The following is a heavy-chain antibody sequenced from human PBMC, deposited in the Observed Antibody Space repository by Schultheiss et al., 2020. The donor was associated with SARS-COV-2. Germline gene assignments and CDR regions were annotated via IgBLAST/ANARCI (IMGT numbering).Heavy chain of an antibody. CDR1: GGSVSSGSYY. D-gene: IGHD3-3*01. Sequence: SETLSLTCTVSGGSVSSGSYYWSWIRQPPGKGLEWIGYIYYSGSTNYNPSLKSRVTISVDTSKNQFSLKLSSVTAADTAVYYCARGLFWSAPSYGGYYFDYWGQGTLVTVSS. CDR3: ARGLFWSAPSYGGYYFDY. V-gene: IGHV4-61*01. CDR2: IYYSGST. J-gene: IGHJ4*02.